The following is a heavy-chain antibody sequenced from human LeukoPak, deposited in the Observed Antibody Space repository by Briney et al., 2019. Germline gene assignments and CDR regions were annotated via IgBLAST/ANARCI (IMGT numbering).Heavy chain of an antibody. V-gene: IGHV3-7*01. CDR2: TKPDGSAE. J-gene: IGHJ4*02. D-gene: IGHD2-15*01. Sequence: PGGSLRLSYAASGFTFRNYWMGWVRQAPGKGLEWVANTKPDGSAEYYADSVRGRFTTSRDNANNFLYLQMNSLRAEDTAVYYCARDGGFNTNFDYWGQGTLVTVSS. CDR3: ARDGGFNTNFDY. CDR1: GFTFRNYW.